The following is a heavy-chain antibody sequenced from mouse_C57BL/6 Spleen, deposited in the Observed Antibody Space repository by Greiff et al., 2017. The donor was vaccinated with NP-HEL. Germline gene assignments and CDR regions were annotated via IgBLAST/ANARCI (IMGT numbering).Heavy chain of an antibody. J-gene: IGHJ2*01. CDR1: GFSLTSYG. D-gene: IGHD1-1*01. CDR3: ARNGYYGSPYYFDY. CDR2: IWSGGST. Sequence: VKLMESGPGLVQPSQSLSITCTVSGFSLTSYGVHWVRQSPGKGLEWLGVIWSGGSTDYNAAFISRLSISKDNSKSQVFFKMNSLQADDTAIYYCARNGYYGSPYYFDYWGQGTTLTVSS. V-gene: IGHV2-2*01.